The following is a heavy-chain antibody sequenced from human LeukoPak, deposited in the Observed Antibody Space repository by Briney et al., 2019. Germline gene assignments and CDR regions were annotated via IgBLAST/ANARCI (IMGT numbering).Heavy chain of an antibody. D-gene: IGHD4-17*01. CDR3: ARWSAVTTSIDY. Sequence: SETLSLTCTVSGGTLNSLYWTWIRQPPGKGLDYMGYVYYTGSTKYNPSLKSRVTISEDTSNNQFSLKLNSVTAADTAVYYCARWSAVTTSIDYWGQGILVAVSS. CDR1: GGTLNSLY. CDR2: VYYTGST. V-gene: IGHV4-59*08. J-gene: IGHJ4*02.